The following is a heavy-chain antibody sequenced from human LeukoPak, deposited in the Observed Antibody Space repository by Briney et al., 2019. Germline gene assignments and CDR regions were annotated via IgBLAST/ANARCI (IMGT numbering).Heavy chain of an antibody. CDR3: ARVGRIFGVEF. CDR1: GGSISSYY. V-gene: IGHV4-59*01. Sequence: PSETLSPTCTVSGGSISSYYWSWIRQPPGRGLEWIGNIYNSGSTNYNPSLKSRVTISVDTSKNQFSLKLSSVTAADTAVYYCARVGRIFGVEFRGQGTLVTVSS. D-gene: IGHD3-3*02. CDR2: IYNSGST. J-gene: IGHJ4*02.